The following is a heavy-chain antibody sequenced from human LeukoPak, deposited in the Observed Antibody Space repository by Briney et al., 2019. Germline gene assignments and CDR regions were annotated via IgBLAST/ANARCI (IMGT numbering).Heavy chain of an antibody. V-gene: IGHV3-30*18. Sequence: GSSLRLSCAASGFPFSNYGMHWVRQAPAKGRAGVAIVSRDGRSKYYADSVKGRFTTSRDNSKNMLDLQMNSLRAEDTAVYHCVKEDSSYYFDNWGQGTLVTVSS. CDR2: VSRDGRSK. J-gene: IGHJ4*02. CDR3: VKEDSSYYFDN. D-gene: IGHD2-21*01. CDR1: GFPFSNYG.